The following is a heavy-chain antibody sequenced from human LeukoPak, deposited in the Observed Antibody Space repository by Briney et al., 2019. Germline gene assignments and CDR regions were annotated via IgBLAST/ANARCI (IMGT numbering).Heavy chain of an antibody. CDR3: ARLRGEGYASWFDP. D-gene: IGHD5-12*01. Sequence: GESLKISCKGSGYTFTTYWIAWVHQMPGKGLEWMGIIYPGDSDTRYSPSFQGQVTISADKSISTAYLQWSSLKASDTAMYYCARLRGEGYASWFDPWGQGTLVTVSS. CDR1: GYTFTTYW. J-gene: IGHJ5*02. CDR2: IYPGDSDT. V-gene: IGHV5-51*07.